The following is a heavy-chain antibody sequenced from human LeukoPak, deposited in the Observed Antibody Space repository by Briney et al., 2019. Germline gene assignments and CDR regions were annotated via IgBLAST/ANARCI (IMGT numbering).Heavy chain of an antibody. CDR3: ARIMGGYYGSGSYYPPPFFDY. CDR1: GFTFGSYS. D-gene: IGHD3-10*01. J-gene: IGHJ4*02. V-gene: IGHV3-21*01. CDR2: ISSSSSYI. Sequence: GGSLRLSCAASGFTFGSYSMNWVRQAPGKGLEWVSSISSSSSYIYYADSVKGRFTISRDNAKNSLYLYMNSLRAEDTAVYYCARIMGGYYGSGSYYPPPFFDYWGQGTLVTVSS.